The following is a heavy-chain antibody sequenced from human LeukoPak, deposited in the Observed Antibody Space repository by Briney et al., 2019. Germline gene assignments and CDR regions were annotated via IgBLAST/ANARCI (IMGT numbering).Heavy chain of an antibody. V-gene: IGHV4-31*03. CDR2: ISHSGNT. J-gene: IGHJ5*02. D-gene: IGHD2-21*02. CDR3: ARARDVCGGGCPEVANWFDP. CDR1: GGSIRSSGHY. Sequence: KASETLSLTCTVSGGSIRSSGHYWTWIRQHPEKGLEWIGYISHSGNTYYNPSLKTRISISLGTSSNHFSLRLSSVTAADTAVYYCARARDVCGGGCPEVANWFDPWGQGTLVTVSS.